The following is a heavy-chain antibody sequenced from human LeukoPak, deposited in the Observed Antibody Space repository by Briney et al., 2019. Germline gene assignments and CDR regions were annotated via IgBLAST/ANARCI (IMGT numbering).Heavy chain of an antibody. Sequence: ASVKVSCKASGYTFTSYDINWVRQATGQGLEWMGWMNPNSGNTGYAQKFQGRVTMTRNTSISTAYMELSSLRSEDTAVYYCATQSARFLEWLLYRYAFDIWGQGTMVTVSS. J-gene: IGHJ3*02. CDR1: GYTFTSYD. D-gene: IGHD3-3*01. CDR3: ATQSARFLEWLLYRYAFDI. V-gene: IGHV1-8*01. CDR2: MNPNSGNT.